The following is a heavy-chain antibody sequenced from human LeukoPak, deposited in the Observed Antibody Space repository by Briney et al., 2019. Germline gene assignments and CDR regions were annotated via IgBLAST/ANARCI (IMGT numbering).Heavy chain of an antibody. V-gene: IGHV3-9*01. CDR2: ISWNSGSE. D-gene: IGHD6-19*01. Sequence: PGRSLRLSCAASGFTFDDYAMHWVRQAPGKGLEWVSGISWNSGSEGYADSVKGRFTISRDNAKNSLYLQMNSLRAEDTAFYYCAKDMTSAVGGTDSNFDCWGQGTLVTVSS. CDR1: GFTFDDYA. CDR3: AKDMTSAVGGTDSNFDC. J-gene: IGHJ4*02.